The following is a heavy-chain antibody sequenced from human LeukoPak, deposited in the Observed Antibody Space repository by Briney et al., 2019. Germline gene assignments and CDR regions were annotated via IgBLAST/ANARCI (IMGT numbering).Heavy chain of an antibody. V-gene: IGHV4-38-2*02. CDR3: AREGIEMATTDY. CDR1: GYSISSGYY. D-gene: IGHD5-24*01. Sequence: SETLSLTCTVSGYSISSGYYWGWIRQPPGKGLEWIGSIYHSGSTYYNPSLKSRVTISVDTSKNQFSLKLSSVTAADTAVYYCAREGIEMATTDYWGQGTLVTVSS. CDR2: IYHSGST. J-gene: IGHJ4*02.